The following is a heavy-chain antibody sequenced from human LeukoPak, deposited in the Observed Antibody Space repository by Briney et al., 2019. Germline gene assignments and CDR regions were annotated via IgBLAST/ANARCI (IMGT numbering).Heavy chain of an antibody. CDR3: ARIDTSGYNGYSFDY. J-gene: IGHJ4*02. Sequence: SETLSLTCTVCGGSISSYYWSWIRQPPEKGLEFIGYIYYSGNTNYNPSLKSRVTISVDTSKNQFSLKLSPVTAADTAVYYCARIDTSGYNGYSFDYWGQGTLVTVSS. CDR1: GGSISSYY. D-gene: IGHD3-22*01. V-gene: IGHV4-59*12. CDR2: IYYSGNT.